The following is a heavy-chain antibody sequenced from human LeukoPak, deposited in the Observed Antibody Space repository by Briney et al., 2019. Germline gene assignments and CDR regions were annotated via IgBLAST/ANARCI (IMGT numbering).Heavy chain of an antibody. CDR2: ISSSSSYI. J-gene: IGHJ6*03. CDR3: ARDSWGYYYDSSGYYFPYYFYYLDV. CDR1: GFTFSSYS. Sequence: SGGSLRLSCAASGFTFSSYSMNWVRQAPGKGLEWVSSISSSSSYIYYADSVKGRFTISRDNARNSLYLQMNSLRAEDTAVYYCARDSWGYYYDSSGYYFPYYFYYLDVWGKGTTVTVSS. D-gene: IGHD3-22*01. V-gene: IGHV3-21*01.